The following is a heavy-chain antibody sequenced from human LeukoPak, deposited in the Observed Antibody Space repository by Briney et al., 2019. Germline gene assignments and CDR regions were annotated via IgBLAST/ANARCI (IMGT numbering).Heavy chain of an antibody. Sequence: PGGSLKLSCAATEFTFSDHYMDWVRQAPGKGLEWIGRTRNKANSYTTEYAASVKGRFTISRDDSKNSLYLQMNSLKTEDTAVYYCARWDSAVTGYYWGQGTLVTVSS. CDR3: ARWDSAVTGYY. CDR1: EFTFSDHY. J-gene: IGHJ4*02. D-gene: IGHD3-9*01. CDR2: TRNKANSYTT. V-gene: IGHV3-72*01.